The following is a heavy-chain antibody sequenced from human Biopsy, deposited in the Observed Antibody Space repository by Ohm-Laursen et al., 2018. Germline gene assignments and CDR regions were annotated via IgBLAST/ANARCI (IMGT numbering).Heavy chain of an antibody. CDR2: IIPVSDTA. Sequence: SVKVSCKASGGTFSNYAISWVRQAPGQGLEWLGGIIPVSDTANYAQKFQGRVTITADKPTSTAYMELSNLRSEDTALYYCASSSYCGRTTCYQNYGMDVWGQGTTVTVSS. J-gene: IGHJ6*01. V-gene: IGHV1-69*06. CDR3: ASSSYCGRTTCYQNYGMDV. CDR1: GGTFSNYA. D-gene: IGHD2-2*01.